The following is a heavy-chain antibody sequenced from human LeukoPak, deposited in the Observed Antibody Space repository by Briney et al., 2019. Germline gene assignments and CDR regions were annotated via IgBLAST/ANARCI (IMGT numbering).Heavy chain of an antibody. CDR2: ISYDKSNK. V-gene: IGHV3-30-3*02. D-gene: IGHD2-15*01. Sequence: GGSLRLSCAASGFTFSSYAMHWVRQAPGKGLEWVALISYDKSNKYYADSVKGRFTISRDNSKSTLCLQMNSLRAEDTAVYYCAKQLGYCSDGSCYFPYWGQGTLVTVSS. CDR1: GFTFSSYA. CDR3: AKQLGYCSDGSCYFPY. J-gene: IGHJ4*02.